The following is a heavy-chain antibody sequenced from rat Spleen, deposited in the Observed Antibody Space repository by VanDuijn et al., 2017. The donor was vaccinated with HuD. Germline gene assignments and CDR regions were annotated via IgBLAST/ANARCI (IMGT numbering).Heavy chain of an antibody. Sequence: EVQLVESDGGLVQPGRSLKLSCAASGFIFSDYAMAWVRQAPKKGLEWVATILYDGSGTSYRDSVKGRFTISRDNTKSSLYLQMDSLRSEDTATYYCTTGDYGYTRLFAYWGQGTLVTVSS. CDR1: GFIFSDYA. J-gene: IGHJ3*01. CDR2: ILYDGSGT. V-gene: IGHV5-17*01. CDR3: TTGDYGYTRLFAY. D-gene: IGHD1-9*01.